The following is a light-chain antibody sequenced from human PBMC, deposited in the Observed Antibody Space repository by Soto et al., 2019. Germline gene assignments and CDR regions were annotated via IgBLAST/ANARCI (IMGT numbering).Light chain of an antibody. V-gene: IGLV1-44*01. CDR3: AAWDDSLNAL. CDR1: SSNIGDNP. J-gene: IGLJ1*01. CDR2: IND. Sequence: QSVLTQPPSASGTPGQRITISCSGSSSNIGDNPVNWYQQLPGAAPKLLIYINDQRPSGVPDRFSGSKSGTSASLAISGLQPEDEDDYYCAAWDDSLNALLGTGTRSPS.